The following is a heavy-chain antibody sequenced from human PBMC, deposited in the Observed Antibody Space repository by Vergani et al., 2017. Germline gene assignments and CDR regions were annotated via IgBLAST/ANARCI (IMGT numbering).Heavy chain of an antibody. Sequence: VQLLESGGGLVQPGGSLRLSCAASGFTFSDFYMSWIRQAPGKGLEWISYISAGGNTVYYADSVKGRFTISRDNATNSLYLQMNSLRAEDTAVYFCARHFSSGTFDYWGQGTLVTVSS. CDR1: GFTFSDFY. D-gene: IGHD3-22*01. CDR3: ARHFSSGTFDY. V-gene: IGHV3-11*01. J-gene: IGHJ4*02. CDR2: ISAGGNTV.